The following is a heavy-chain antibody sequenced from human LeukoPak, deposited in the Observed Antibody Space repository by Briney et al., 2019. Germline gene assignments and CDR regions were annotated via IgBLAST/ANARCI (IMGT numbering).Heavy chain of an antibody. J-gene: IGHJ4*02. V-gene: IGHV3-21*01. CDR3: ARDMGGTAGKGDY. CDR1: GFTFSSYS. D-gene: IGHD1-1*01. Sequence: GGSLRLSCAASGFTFSSYSMSWVRQAPGKGLEWVSSISSSSSYIYYADSVKGRFTISRDNAKNSLYLQMNSLRAEDTAVYYCARDMGGTAGKGDYWGQGTLVTVSS. CDR2: ISSSSSYI.